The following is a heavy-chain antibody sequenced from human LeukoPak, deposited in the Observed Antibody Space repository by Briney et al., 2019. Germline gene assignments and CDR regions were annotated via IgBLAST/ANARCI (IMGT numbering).Heavy chain of an antibody. J-gene: IGHJ4*02. CDR2: IYHSGST. Sequence: PGGSLRLSCAASGFTFSSYAMSWVRQPPGKGLEWIGEIYHSGSTNYNPSLKSRVTISVDKSKNQFSLKLNSVTAADTAVYYCARARFGELNYWGQGTLVTVSS. D-gene: IGHD3-10*01. CDR3: ARARFGELNY. CDR1: GFTFSSYAM. V-gene: IGHV4-4*02.